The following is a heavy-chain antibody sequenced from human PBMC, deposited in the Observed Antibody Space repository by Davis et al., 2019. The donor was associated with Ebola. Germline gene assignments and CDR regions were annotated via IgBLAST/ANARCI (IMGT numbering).Heavy chain of an antibody. CDR2: IIPIFRSA. D-gene: IGHD3-22*01. J-gene: IGHJ5*02. V-gene: IGHV1-69*13. CDR3: ARVQTGYYYDSSDSPNWFDP. CDR1: GGTFSSFA. Sequence: SVKVSCKVSGGTFSSFAISWVRQAPGQGLEWMGEIIPIFRSATYAQKFQDRVTITADESTTTAYMELSSLRFDDTAVYYCARVQTGYYYDSSDSPNWFDPWGRGTLVTVSS.